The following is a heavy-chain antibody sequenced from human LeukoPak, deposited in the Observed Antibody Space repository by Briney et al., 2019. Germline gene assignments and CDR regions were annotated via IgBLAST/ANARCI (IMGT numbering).Heavy chain of an antibody. Sequence: SETLSLTCTVSGGSISSGSYYWSWIRQPAGKGLEWIGRIYTSGSTNYNPSLKSRVTISVDTSKNQFSLKLSSVTAADTAVYYCAREALYGSSSTWPYNWFDPWGQGTLVTVSS. CDR1: GGSISSGSYY. J-gene: IGHJ5*02. CDR3: AREALYGSSSTWPYNWFDP. CDR2: IYTSGST. V-gene: IGHV4-61*02. D-gene: IGHD3-3*01.